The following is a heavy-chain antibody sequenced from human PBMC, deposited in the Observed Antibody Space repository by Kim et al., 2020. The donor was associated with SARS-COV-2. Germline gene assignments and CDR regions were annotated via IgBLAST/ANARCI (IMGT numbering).Heavy chain of an antibody. V-gene: IGHV3-74*01. D-gene: IGHD2-21*01. Sequence: GGSLRLSCAASGDYLWIHWVRQVPGTGLKGMARIKIDATSTAYACSVEGRFIISRDNAKTTLFLQMNSLSPEETAKYFCATSWGGGGIDDLGPCTLLTV. J-gene: IGHJ3*01. CDR3: ATSWGGGGIDD. CDR2: IKIDATST. CDR1: GDYLW.